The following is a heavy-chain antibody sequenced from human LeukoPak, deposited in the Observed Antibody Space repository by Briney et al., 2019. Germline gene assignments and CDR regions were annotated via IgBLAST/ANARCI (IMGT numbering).Heavy chain of an antibody. CDR2: IYHSGST. V-gene: IGHV4-38-2*02. J-gene: IGHJ3*01. Sequence: SETLSLTCTVSGYSISSGYYWGWIRQPPGKGLEWIGSIYHSGSTYYNPSLKSRATISVDTSKNQFSLKPSSVTAADTAVYYCVPRKEWSCYMDGWGQGTMVSVSS. CDR3: VPRKEWSCYMDG. CDR1: GYSISSGYY. D-gene: IGHD3-3*01.